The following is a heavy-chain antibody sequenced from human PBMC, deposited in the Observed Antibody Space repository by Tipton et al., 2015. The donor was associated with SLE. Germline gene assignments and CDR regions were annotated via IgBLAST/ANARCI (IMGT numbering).Heavy chain of an antibody. CDR3: ARDLDGEAFDI. V-gene: IGHV4-61*08. J-gene: IGHJ3*02. CDR2: ISYSGST. CDR1: GGSISSGDFY. Sequence: TLSLTCSVSGGSISSGDFYWSWIRQHPGKGLEWIGYISYSGSTNYNPSLKSRVTISVDTSKNQFSLKLSSVTAADTAVYYCARDLDGEAFDIWGQGTMVTVSS.